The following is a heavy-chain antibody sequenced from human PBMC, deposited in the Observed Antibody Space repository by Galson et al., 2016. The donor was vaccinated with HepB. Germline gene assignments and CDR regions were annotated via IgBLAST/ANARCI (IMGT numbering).Heavy chain of an antibody. CDR2: ITSSSSTI. J-gene: IGHJ6*02. V-gene: IGHV3-48*02. Sequence: SLRLSCAASGFSFSSYSMNWVRQAPGKGLEWVSYITSSSSTIYYADSVKGRFTISRDNAKNSLFLQMNSLRDEDTDVYYCARDRGSGLFHYYGMDVWGRGTTVTVSS. D-gene: IGHD6-19*01. CDR3: ARDRGSGLFHYYGMDV. CDR1: GFSFSSYS.